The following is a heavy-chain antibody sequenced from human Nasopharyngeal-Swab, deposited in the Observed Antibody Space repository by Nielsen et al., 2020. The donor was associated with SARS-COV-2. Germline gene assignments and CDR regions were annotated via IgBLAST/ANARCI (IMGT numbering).Heavy chain of an antibody. CDR2: IYWDDDK. V-gene: IGHV2-5*02. Sequence: SGPPLVNPTHTLTLPCTFSGFSLSTSAVRVGWIRQPPGKALEWLALIYWDDDKRHSPSLKSRLPITKDTSKNQVVLTMTNMDPVDTATYSCAHRTPSSWDSGYFQHWGQGTLVTVSS. CDR3: AHRTPSSWDSGYFQH. CDR1: GFSLSTSAVR. D-gene: IGHD6-13*01. J-gene: IGHJ1*01.